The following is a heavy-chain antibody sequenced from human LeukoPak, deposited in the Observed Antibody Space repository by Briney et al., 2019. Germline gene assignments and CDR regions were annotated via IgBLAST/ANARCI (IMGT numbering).Heavy chain of an antibody. J-gene: IGHJ5*02. V-gene: IGHV4-59*01. Sequence: SQTLSLTCTVSGDSISTYYWSWIRQPPGKGLEWIGYIYYTGTPNYNPSLKSRVTMSVDTSKNQFSLRLTSVTAADTAVYYCARVGGYDLGDWFNPWGQGTLSPSP. CDR2: IYYTGTP. D-gene: IGHD5-12*01. CDR1: GDSISTYY. CDR3: ARVGGYDLGDWFNP.